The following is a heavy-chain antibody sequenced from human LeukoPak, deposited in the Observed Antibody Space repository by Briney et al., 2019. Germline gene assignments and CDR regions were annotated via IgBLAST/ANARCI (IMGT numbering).Heavy chain of an antibody. D-gene: IGHD5-12*01. V-gene: IGHV4-34*01. CDR3: ARHRVYGGYSYYFDY. Sequence: PSETLSLTCAVYGGSFSGYYWSWIRQPPGKGLEWIGEINHNGSTNYNPSLKSRVTISVDTSKNQFSLKLSSVTAADTAVYYCARHRVYGGYSYYFDYWGQGTLVTVSS. J-gene: IGHJ4*02. CDR1: GGSFSGYY. CDR2: INHNGST.